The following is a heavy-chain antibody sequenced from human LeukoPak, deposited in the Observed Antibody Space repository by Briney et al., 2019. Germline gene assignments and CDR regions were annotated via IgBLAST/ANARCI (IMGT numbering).Heavy chain of an antibody. V-gene: IGHV3-30*18. CDR1: GFTFSSYG. Sequence: GGSLRLSCAASGFTFSSYGMHWVRQAPGKGLEWVAVISYDGSNKYYADSVKGRYTISRDNSKNMLYLQMNSLRAEETAVYYCAKDLGGAIYYYYGMDVWGQGTTVTVSS. J-gene: IGHJ6*02. D-gene: IGHD4-17*01. CDR2: ISYDGSNK. CDR3: AKDLGGAIYYYYGMDV.